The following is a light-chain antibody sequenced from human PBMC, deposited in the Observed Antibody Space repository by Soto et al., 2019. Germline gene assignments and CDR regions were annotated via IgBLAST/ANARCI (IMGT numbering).Light chain of an antibody. CDR1: SSNIGSNF. V-gene: IGLV1-47*02. J-gene: IGLJ3*02. CDR3: AAWDDSPSGPV. Sequence: QSVLTQPPSVSGTPGQRVTISCSGSSSNIGSNFVYWYQQLPGTAPKVLIYSNNQRPSGVPGRISGSKSGTSASLAISGLRSEDEADYYCAAWDDSPSGPVFGGGTLLTVL. CDR2: SNN.